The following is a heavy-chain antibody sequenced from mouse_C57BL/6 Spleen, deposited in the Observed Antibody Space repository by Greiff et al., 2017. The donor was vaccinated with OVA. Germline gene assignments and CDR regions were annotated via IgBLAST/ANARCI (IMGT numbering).Heavy chain of an antibody. V-gene: IGHV1-42*01. D-gene: IGHD2-1*01. CDR2: INSSTGGT. Sequence: VQLQQSGPELVKPGASVKISCKASGYSFTGYYMNWVKQSPEKSLEWIGEINSSTGGTTYNQKFKAKATLTVDKSSSTAYMQLKSLTSEDSAVYYCARRGGNGFAYWGQGTLVTVSA. CDR3: ARRGGNGFAY. J-gene: IGHJ3*01. CDR1: GYSFTGYY.